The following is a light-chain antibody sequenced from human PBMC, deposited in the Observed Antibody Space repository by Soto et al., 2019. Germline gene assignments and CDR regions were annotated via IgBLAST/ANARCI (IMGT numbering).Light chain of an antibody. Sequence: DIVMTQSPLSLPVTPGEPASISCRSSQSLLHSNGYNYLDWYLQKPGQSPQLLIYLGSNRASGVPDRFSGSGSGTDFTLKISRVEAEDVGVYDCMQALQTPLTFDGGTKVEIK. V-gene: IGKV2-28*01. J-gene: IGKJ4*01. CDR2: LGS. CDR1: QSLLHSNGYNY. CDR3: MQALQTPLT.